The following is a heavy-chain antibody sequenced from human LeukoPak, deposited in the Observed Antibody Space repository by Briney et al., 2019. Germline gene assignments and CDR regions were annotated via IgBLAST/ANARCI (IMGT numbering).Heavy chain of an antibody. CDR3: ARGLDYGDYYFDY. Sequence: SQTLSLTCTVSGGSISSCDYYWSWIRQPPGKGLEWIGYIYYSGSTYYNPSLKSRVTISVDTSKNQFSLKLSSVTAADTAVYYCARGLDYGDYYFDYWGQGTLVTVSS. CDR1: GGSISSCDYY. J-gene: IGHJ4*02. CDR2: IYYSGST. D-gene: IGHD4-17*01. V-gene: IGHV4-30-4*01.